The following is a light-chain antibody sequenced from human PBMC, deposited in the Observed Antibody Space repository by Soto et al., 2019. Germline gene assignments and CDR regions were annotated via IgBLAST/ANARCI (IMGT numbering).Light chain of an antibody. CDR3: QQSYSPPLT. Sequence: DLQMTQSPSSLSASVGDKVTITCRASRDISDYLNWFQHKPGRAPKLLIYAASTLQVGVPTRFRGSGSASGTHYTLTITSLQPEDSATSYSQQSYSPPLTFGGGTRVEI. J-gene: IGKJ4*01. CDR1: RDISDY. V-gene: IGKV1-39*01. CDR2: AAS.